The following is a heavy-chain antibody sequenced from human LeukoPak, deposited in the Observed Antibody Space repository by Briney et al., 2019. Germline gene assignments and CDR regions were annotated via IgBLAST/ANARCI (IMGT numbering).Heavy chain of an antibody. CDR1: GFTFDDYA. V-gene: IGHV3-9*01. J-gene: IGHJ4*02. CDR3: AKDLGVLRYFDWSISFDY. CDR2: ISWNSGSI. D-gene: IGHD3-9*01. Sequence: HSGGSLRLSCAASGFTFDDYAMHWVRQAPGKGLEWVSGISWNSGSIGYADSVKGRFTISRDNAKNSLYLQMNSLRAEDTALYYCAKDLGVLRYFDWSISFDYWGQGTLVTVSS.